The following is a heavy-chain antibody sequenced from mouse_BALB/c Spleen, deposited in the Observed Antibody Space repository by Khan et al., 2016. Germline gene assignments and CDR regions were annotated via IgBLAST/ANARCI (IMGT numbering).Heavy chain of an antibody. V-gene: IGHV14-3*02. J-gene: IGHJ3*01. CDR2: IDPANGNT. Sequence: VQLQQSGAELVKPGASVKLSCTASGFNIKDTYMHWVKQRPEQGLEWIGRIDPANGNTKYDPKFQGKATITADTSSNTAYLQLSSLTSEDTAVYSCARKRDGYAWFAYWGPGTLVTVSA. CDR1: GFNIKDTY. D-gene: IGHD2-2*01. CDR3: ARKRDGYAWFAY.